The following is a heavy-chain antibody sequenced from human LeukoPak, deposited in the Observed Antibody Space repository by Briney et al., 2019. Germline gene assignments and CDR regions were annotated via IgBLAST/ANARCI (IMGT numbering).Heavy chain of an antibody. Sequence: GGSLRLSCAASGFTFDDYGMSWVRQAPGRELEWVSGINWNGGSTSYADSVKGRFTISRDNAKNSLYLQMNSLRAEDTAVYYCATPLPHGSDPSLYYYYMDVWGKGTPVTISS. CDR1: GFTFDDYG. CDR3: ATPLPHGSDPSLYYYYMDV. D-gene: IGHD3-10*01. V-gene: IGHV3-20*04. CDR2: INWNGGST. J-gene: IGHJ6*03.